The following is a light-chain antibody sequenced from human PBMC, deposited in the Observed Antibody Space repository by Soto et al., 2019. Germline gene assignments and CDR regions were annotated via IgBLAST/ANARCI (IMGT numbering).Light chain of an antibody. J-gene: IGKJ1*01. CDR2: DAS. CDR1: QSINGW. CDR3: QQYNSYSWT. V-gene: IGKV1-5*01. Sequence: DIQMTQSPSTLSASVGDRVTVTCRASQSINGWLAWYQQKLGRAPRLLIYDASSLESGVPSRFSGSRSGTEFTLTISSLQPDDFATYYCQQYNSYSWTFGQGTKVDIK.